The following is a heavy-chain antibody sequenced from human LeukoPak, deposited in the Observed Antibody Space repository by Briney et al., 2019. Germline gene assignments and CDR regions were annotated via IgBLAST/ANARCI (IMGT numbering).Heavy chain of an antibody. D-gene: IGHD3-22*01. CDR3: AKPMIVVGYAGDFDY. J-gene: IGHJ4*02. CDR1: GFTFSSYG. CDR2: ISYDGNNK. Sequence: GGSLRLSCAASGFTFSSYGMHWVRQAPGKGPEWVAVISYDGNNKYYADSVKGRFTISRDNSKNTLYLQMNSLRAEDTAVYYCAKPMIVVGYAGDFDYWGQGTLVTVSS. V-gene: IGHV3-30*18.